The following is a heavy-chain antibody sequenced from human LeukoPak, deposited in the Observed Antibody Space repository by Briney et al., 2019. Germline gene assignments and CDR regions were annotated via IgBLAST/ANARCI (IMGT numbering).Heavy chain of an antibody. J-gene: IGHJ4*02. CDR2: IYHSGST. D-gene: IGHD3-10*01. V-gene: IGHV4-38-2*02. CDR1: GYSISSGYY. Sequence: SETLSLTCTVSGYSISSGYYWGWIRQPPGKGLEWIGSIYHSGSTYYNPSLKSRVTISVDTSKNQFSLKLSSVTAADTAVYYCARVYGSGRREFDYWGQGTLVTVPS. CDR3: ARVYGSGRREFDY.